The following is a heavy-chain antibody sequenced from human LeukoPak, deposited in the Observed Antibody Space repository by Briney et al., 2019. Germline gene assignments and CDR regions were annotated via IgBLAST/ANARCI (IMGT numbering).Heavy chain of an antibody. Sequence: GGSLRLSCAASGFTFSSYWMHWVRQAPGKGLVWVSRINSDGSSTVYAGSVKGRFTISRDNAKNTLYLQMNSLRAEDTAVYYCARPYCSGGGCYSNNWFDPWGLGTLVTVSS. CDR2: INSDGSST. V-gene: IGHV3-74*01. J-gene: IGHJ5*02. CDR1: GFTFSSYW. CDR3: ARPYCSGGGCYSNNWFDP. D-gene: IGHD2-15*01.